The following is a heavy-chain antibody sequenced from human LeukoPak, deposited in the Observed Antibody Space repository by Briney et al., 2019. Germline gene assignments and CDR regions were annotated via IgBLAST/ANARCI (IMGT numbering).Heavy chain of an antibody. Sequence: GGSLRLSCAASGFTFSSYAMSWVRQAPGKGLEWVSAISVSGGSTYYADSVKGRFTISRDNSKNTLYLQMNSLRAEDTVVYYCAKDTDGWYSFVDYWGQGTLVTVSS. D-gene: IGHD6-19*01. CDR2: ISVSGGST. V-gene: IGHV3-23*01. CDR3: AKDTDGWYSFVDY. CDR1: GFTFSSYA. J-gene: IGHJ4*02.